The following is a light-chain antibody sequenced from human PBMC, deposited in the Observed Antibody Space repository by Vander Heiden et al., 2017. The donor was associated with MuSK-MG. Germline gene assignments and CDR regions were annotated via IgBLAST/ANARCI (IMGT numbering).Light chain of an antibody. CDR3: EQHNEWPFT. CDR2: GAS. Sequence: EIVMTQSPATLSVSPGGRATLSCRASQSVGSNLAWYQQKPGQAPRLLIYGASTRATGIPARFSGSGSGTEFTLTISSLQSEDFAVYYCEQHNEWPFTFGPGTKVDIK. V-gene: IGKV3-15*01. J-gene: IGKJ3*01. CDR1: QSVGSN.